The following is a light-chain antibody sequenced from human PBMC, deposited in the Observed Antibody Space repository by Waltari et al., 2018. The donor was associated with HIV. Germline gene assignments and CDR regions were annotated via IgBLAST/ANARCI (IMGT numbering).Light chain of an antibody. V-gene: IGLV2-23*02. CDR3: CSCPWSGIRYV. CDR1: SSNVGSDDL. CDR2: EVT. J-gene: IGLJ1*01. Sequence: QSALTQPASVSGSPGQSITISCTGTSSNVGSDDLFSWYQQHPGEAPKLIMYEVTERPSGVSNLFSGSKSGNTASLTISGRQAEDEADYYCCSCPWSGIRYVFGTGTKVTVL.